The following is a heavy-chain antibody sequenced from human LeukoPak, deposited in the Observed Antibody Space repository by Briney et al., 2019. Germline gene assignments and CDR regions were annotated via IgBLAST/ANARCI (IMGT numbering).Heavy chain of an antibody. CDR3: ARGRLDYGDPRYFDY. D-gene: IGHD4-17*01. J-gene: IGHJ4*02. Sequence: PGGSLRLSCAASGFTFSSYWMSWVRQAPGKGLEWVANIKQDGSEKYYVDSVKGRFTISRDNAKNPLYLQMNSLRAEDTAVYYCARGRLDYGDPRYFDYWGQGTLVTVSS. CDR1: GFTFSSYW. CDR2: IKQDGSEK. V-gene: IGHV3-7*01.